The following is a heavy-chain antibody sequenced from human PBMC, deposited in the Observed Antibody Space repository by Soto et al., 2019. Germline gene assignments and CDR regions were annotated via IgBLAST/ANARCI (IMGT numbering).Heavy chain of an antibody. D-gene: IGHD3-3*01. CDR1: GFTFSSYW. Sequence: EVQLVESGGGLVQPGGSLRLSCSASGFTFSSYWMHWVRQAPGKGLVWVSHISYDGSSTNYADYVKGRFTISRDNAKNTLYLQMNSLRVEDTAVYYCARSEGRFLEWFHFDYWGQGTLATVSS. CDR3: ARSEGRFLEWFHFDY. CDR2: ISYDGSST. J-gene: IGHJ4*02. V-gene: IGHV3-74*01.